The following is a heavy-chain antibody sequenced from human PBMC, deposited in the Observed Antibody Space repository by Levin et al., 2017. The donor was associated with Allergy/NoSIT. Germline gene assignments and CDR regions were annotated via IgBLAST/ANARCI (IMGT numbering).Heavy chain of an antibody. CDR3: ARAFAARGVTFDH. CDR2: IYYSGST. J-gene: IGHJ4*02. Sequence: SETLSLTCTVSGGSISSGDYYWSWIRQPPGKGLEWVGHIYYSGSTHYSPSLKSRLAISVDTSKNQFSLKLSAVTAADTAVYYCARAFAARGVTFDHWGQGTLVTVSP. D-gene: IGHD3-10*01. V-gene: IGHV4-30-4*01. CDR1: GGSISSGDYY.